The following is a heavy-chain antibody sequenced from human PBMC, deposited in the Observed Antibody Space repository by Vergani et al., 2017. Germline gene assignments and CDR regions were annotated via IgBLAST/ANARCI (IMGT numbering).Heavy chain of an antibody. CDR1: GGSFNSGSYY. CDR3: AGGNPYVDFDI. CDR2: IHTNGVI. V-gene: IGHV4-61*02. Sequence: QVQLQESGPGLVKPSQTLSLTCTVSGGSFNSGSYYWSWLRQPAGKRLEWIGRIHTNGVIHYNPSLNRRATISVDTSRNQISLKLTSVTATDTAIYFGAGGNPYVDFDIWGQGTMITVSS. J-gene: IGHJ3*02. D-gene: IGHD3-16*01.